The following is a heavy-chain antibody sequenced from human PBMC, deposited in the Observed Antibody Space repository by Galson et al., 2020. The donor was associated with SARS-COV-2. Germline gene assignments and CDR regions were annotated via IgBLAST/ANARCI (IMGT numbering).Heavy chain of an antibody. J-gene: IGHJ1*01. CDR2: IYYSGST. D-gene: IGHD6-13*01. V-gene: IGHV4-39*01. Sequence: ASETLSLTCTVSGGSISSSSYYWGWIRQPPGKGLEWIGSIYYSGSTYYNPSLKSRVTISVDTSKNQFSLKLSSVTAADTAVYYCASGSSSWPEYCQHWGQGTLVTVSS. CDR3: ASGSSSWPEYCQH. CDR1: GGSISSSSYY.